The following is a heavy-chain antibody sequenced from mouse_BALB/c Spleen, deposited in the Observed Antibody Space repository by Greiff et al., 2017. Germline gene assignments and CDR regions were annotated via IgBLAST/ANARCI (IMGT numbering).Heavy chain of an antibody. CDR1: GYTFTSYW. V-gene: IGHV1-69*02. J-gene: IGHJ2*01. CDR2: IYPSDSYT. CDR3: TRGGNYFDY. Sequence: VQLQQPGAELVRPGASVKLSCKASGYTFTSYWINWVKQRPGQGLEWIGNIYPSDSYTNYNQKFKDKATLTVDKSSSTAYMQLSSPTSEDSAVYYCTRGGNYFDYWGQGTTLTVSS.